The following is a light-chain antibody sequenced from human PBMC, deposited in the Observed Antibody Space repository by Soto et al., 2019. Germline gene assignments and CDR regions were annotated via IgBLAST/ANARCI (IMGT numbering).Light chain of an antibody. CDR3: QQYGNSEWT. V-gene: IGKV3-20*01. CDR1: QSVSSSY. J-gene: IGKJ1*01. CDR2: GAS. Sequence: EIVLTQSPGTLSLSPGERATLSCRASQSVSSSYLAWYQQKPGQAPRLLIYGASSRATGIPDRFSGSGSVTDFTLTISRLEPEAFAVYYCQQYGNSEWTFGQGTKVEIK.